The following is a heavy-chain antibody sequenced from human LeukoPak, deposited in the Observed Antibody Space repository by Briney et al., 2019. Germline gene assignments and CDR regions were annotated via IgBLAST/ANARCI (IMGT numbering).Heavy chain of an antibody. CDR1: GYTFTGYY. Sequence: GASVKVSCKASGYTFTGYYMHWVRQAPGQGLEWMGWINPNSGGTNYAQKFQGWVTMTRDTSISTAYMELSRLRSDDTAVYYCARGPPNDVVVTGGAAGSDYGMDVWGQGTTVTVSS. CDR2: INPNSGGT. V-gene: IGHV1-2*04. D-gene: IGHD2-21*02. J-gene: IGHJ6*02. CDR3: ARGPPNDVVVTGGAAGSDYGMDV.